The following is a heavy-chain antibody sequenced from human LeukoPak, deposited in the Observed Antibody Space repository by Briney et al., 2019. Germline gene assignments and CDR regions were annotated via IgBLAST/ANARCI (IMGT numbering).Heavy chain of an antibody. CDR1: GFSLSTRGGG. V-gene: IGHV2-5*01. D-gene: IGHD3-22*01. Sequence: SGPTLLKPTPTLTLTFTFSGFSLSTRGGGGGWIRQPPGKALEWLSLIYWNEDKRYSPSLKSRLTITKDTSKSQVVLTMTNMDPVDTATYYCNMDSSGYYYAYWGQGTLVTVSS. CDR3: NMDSSGYYYAY. CDR2: IYWNEDK. J-gene: IGHJ4*02.